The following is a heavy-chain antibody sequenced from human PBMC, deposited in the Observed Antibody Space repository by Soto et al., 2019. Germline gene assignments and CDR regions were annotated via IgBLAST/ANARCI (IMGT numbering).Heavy chain of an antibody. Sequence: ASVKVSCKVSGYTLTELSMHWVRQAHGKGLEWMGGFDPEDGETIYAQKFQGRVTMTEDTSTDTAYMELSSLRSEDTAVYYCATTRFSASYYNADLYYYGMDVWGQGTTVTSP. J-gene: IGHJ6*02. V-gene: IGHV1-24*01. CDR2: FDPEDGET. CDR3: ATTRFSASYYNADLYYYGMDV. D-gene: IGHD3-22*01. CDR1: GYTLTELS.